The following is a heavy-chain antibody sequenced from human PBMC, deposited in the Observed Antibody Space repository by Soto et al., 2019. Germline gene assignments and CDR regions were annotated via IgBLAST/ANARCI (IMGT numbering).Heavy chain of an antibody. CDR3: ATDLTYYGSGKSFDC. V-gene: IGHV1-24*01. Sequence: ASVKVSCKVSGYTLTELSIHWVRQAPGKGLEWMGGFDPEAGETIYAQKFQGRVTMTEDTSTDTAYIELSSLRSEDTAVYFCATDLTYYGSGKSFDCWGQGTLVTVSS. J-gene: IGHJ4*02. CDR2: FDPEAGET. D-gene: IGHD3-10*01. CDR1: GYTLTELS.